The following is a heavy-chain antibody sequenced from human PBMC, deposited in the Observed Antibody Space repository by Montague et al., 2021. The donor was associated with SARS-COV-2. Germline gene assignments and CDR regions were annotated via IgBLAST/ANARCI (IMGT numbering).Heavy chain of an antibody. Sequence: SLRLSCAASGFTFSSYCMNWVRQAPGKGLEWVSSISNSRSYIYYADSVKGRFTISRDNAKNSLYLQMNSLRAEDTAVYYCARGGYCCGTDYYYYYGSDVWGQGTTVTVSS. D-gene: IGHD5-18*01. CDR3: ARGGYCCGTDYYYYYGSDV. J-gene: IGHJ6*02. CDR2: ISNSRSYI. CDR1: GFTFSSYC. V-gene: IGHV3-21*01.